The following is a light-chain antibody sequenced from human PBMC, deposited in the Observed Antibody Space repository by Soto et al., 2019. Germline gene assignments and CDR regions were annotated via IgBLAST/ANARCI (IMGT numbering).Light chain of an antibody. CDR2: GNN. CDR1: SSNIGAGYD. V-gene: IGLV1-40*01. J-gene: IGLJ1*01. CDR3: QSYDSSLSGFV. Sequence: QLVLTQPPSVSGAPGQRVTISCTGSSSNIGAGYDVHWYQQFPGTAPKVLIYGNNNRPSGVPDRFSGSKSATSASLAITGLQAEDEADYYCQSYDSSLSGFVFGTGTKLTVL.